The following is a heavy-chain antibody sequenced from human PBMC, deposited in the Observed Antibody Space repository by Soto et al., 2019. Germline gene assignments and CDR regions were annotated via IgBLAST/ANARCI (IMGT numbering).Heavy chain of an antibody. CDR2: ISSSGITT. Sequence: GGSLRLSCAASGFTIRNYEMNWVRKAPGKGLEWISYISSSGITTYYADFAAGRFTISRDNAKESLYLHLNSLRVEDTAVYYCARYGTRADWWGLGTQVTVSS. V-gene: IGHV3-48*03. D-gene: IGHD1-1*01. J-gene: IGHJ4*02. CDR3: ARYGTRADW. CDR1: GFTIRNYE.